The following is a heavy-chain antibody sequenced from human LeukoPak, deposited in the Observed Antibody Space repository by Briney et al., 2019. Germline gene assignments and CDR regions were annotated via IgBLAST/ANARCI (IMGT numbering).Heavy chain of an antibody. D-gene: IGHD3-3*01. CDR2: IYYSGST. J-gene: IGHJ4*02. Sequence: SETLSLTCTVSGGSLSSSSYYWGWIRQPPGKGLEWIGRIYYSGSTYYNPSLKSPVTISVDTSKNQFSLKLSSVTAADTAVYYCARQWGHYDFWSGYQYYFDYWGQGTLVTVSS. CDR3: ARQWGHYDFWSGYQYYFDY. V-gene: IGHV4-39*01. CDR1: GGSLSSSSYY.